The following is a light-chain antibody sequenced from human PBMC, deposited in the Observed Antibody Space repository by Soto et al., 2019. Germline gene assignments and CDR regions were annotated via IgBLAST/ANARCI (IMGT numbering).Light chain of an antibody. Sequence: EIVLTQSPATLSLSPGERATLSCGASQSVSSYLAWYQQKPGQAPRLLIYDASNRATGIPARFSGSGSGTDFTLTISSLEPEDFAVYYCQQYDSSPRTFGQGTKVDIK. V-gene: IGKV3-11*01. CDR2: DAS. J-gene: IGKJ1*01. CDR1: QSVSSY. CDR3: QQYDSSPRT.